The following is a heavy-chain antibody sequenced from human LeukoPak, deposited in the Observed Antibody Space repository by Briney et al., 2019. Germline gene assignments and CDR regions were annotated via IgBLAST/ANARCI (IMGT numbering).Heavy chain of an antibody. D-gene: IGHD6-13*01. CDR2: ISYDGSNK. CDR3: AKDIGTGGTGWYFDL. CDR1: GFTFSSYA. V-gene: IGHV3-30-3*02. Sequence: GGSLRLSCAASGFTFSSYAMHWVRQAPGKGLEWVAVISYDGSNKYYADSVKGRFTISRDNSKNTLYLQMNSLRAEDTALYYCAKDIGTGGTGWYFDLWGRGTLVTVSS. J-gene: IGHJ2*01.